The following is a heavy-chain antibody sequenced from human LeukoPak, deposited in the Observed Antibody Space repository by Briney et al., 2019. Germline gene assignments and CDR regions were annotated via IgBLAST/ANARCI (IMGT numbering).Heavy chain of an antibody. Sequence: SVNVSFKASGYTFTVYYMHWVRQAPGQGLEWMGGIIPIFGTANYAQKFQGRVTITADESTSTAYMELSSLRSEDTAVYYCARAASDRGYSGYDILYYYYYYGMDVWGQGTTVTVSS. CDR1: GYTFTVYY. CDR2: IIPIFGTA. V-gene: IGHV1-69*13. D-gene: IGHD5-12*01. CDR3: ARAASDRGYSGYDILYYYYYYGMDV. J-gene: IGHJ6*02.